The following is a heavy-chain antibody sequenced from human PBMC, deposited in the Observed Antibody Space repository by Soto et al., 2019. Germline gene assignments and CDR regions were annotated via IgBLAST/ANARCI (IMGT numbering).Heavy chain of an antibody. D-gene: IGHD2-21*02. Sequence: PSETLSLTCTVSGGSISSSSYYWGWIRQPPGKGLEWIGSIYYSGSTYYNPSLKSRVTISVDTSKNQFSLKLSSVTAADTAVYYCARHGRAYCGGDCFNWGQGTLVTVSS. CDR3: ARHGRAYCGGDCFN. CDR2: IYYSGST. V-gene: IGHV4-39*01. CDR1: GGSISSSSYY. J-gene: IGHJ4*02.